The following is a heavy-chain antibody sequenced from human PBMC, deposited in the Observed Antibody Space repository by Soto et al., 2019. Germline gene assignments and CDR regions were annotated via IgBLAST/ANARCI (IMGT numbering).Heavy chain of an antibody. Sequence: GGSLRLSCAASGFTFSSYWMSWVRQAPGKGLEWVANIKQDGSEKYYVDSVKGRFTISRDNVKNSLYLQMNSLRAEDTAVYYCARDRAVALTLFDYWGQGTLVTVSS. CDR2: IKQDGSEK. J-gene: IGHJ4*02. D-gene: IGHD6-19*01. CDR1: GFTFSSYW. CDR3: ARDRAVALTLFDY. V-gene: IGHV3-7*01.